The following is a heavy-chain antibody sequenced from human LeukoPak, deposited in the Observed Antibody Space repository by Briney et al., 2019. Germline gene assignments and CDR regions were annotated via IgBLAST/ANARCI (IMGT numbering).Heavy chain of an antibody. CDR2: ISRSGENV. D-gene: IGHD4-17*01. Sequence: GGSLRLSCVVSGFTLSSYSMNWVRQPPGKGLECVAHISRSGENVQYADSVKGRFTISRDNAKNSLYLQMNSLRAEDMALYYCARGDGDYAPLDYWGQGTWSPSPQ. CDR3: ARGDGDYAPLDY. CDR1: GFTLSSYS. J-gene: IGHJ4*02. V-gene: IGHV3-48*04.